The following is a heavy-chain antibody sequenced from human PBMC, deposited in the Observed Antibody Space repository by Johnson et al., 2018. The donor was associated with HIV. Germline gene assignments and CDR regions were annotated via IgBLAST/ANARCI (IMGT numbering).Heavy chain of an antibody. CDR3: ANPTGSDAFDI. V-gene: IGHV3-30*02. CDR1: GFTFSNYG. Sequence: HVQLVESGGGVVQPGGSLRLSCAASGFTFSNYGMHWVRQAPGKGLEWVAFIRYDESNKYYADSLKGRFTISRDNSKNTLYLQMNSLRAEDTAVYYCANPTGSDAFDIWGQGTMVTVSS. J-gene: IGHJ3*02. D-gene: IGHD1-1*01. CDR2: IRYDESNK.